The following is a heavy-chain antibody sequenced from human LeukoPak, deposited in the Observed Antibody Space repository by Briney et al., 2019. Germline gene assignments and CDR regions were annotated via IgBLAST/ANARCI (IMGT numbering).Heavy chain of an antibody. Sequence: PGGSLRLSCAASGFTFSSYAMSWVRQAPGKGLEWVSAISGSGDSTYYADSVKGRFTISRDNSKNTLYLQMNSLRAEDTAVYYCAKDPYYGSGSPKYYFDYWGQGTLVTVSS. CDR1: GFTFSSYA. CDR2: ISGSGDST. V-gene: IGHV3-23*01. D-gene: IGHD3-10*01. J-gene: IGHJ4*02. CDR3: AKDPYYGSGSPKYYFDY.